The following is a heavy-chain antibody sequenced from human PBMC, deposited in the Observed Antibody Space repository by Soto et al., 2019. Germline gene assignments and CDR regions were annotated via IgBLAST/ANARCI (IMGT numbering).Heavy chain of an antibody. J-gene: IGHJ4*02. D-gene: IGHD3-22*01. V-gene: IGHV3-30*18. Sequence: PVGSLRLSCAASGFTFSSYGMHWVRQAPGKGLEWVAVISYDGSNKYYADSVKGRFTISRDNSKNTLYLQMNSLRAEDTAVYYCAKDSYYYDSSGSHFDYWGQGTLVTVSS. CDR1: GFTFSSYG. CDR3: AKDSYYYDSSGSHFDY. CDR2: ISYDGSNK.